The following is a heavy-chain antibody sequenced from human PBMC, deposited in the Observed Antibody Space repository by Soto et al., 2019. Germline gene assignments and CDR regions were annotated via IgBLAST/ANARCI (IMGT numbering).Heavy chain of an antibody. CDR3: ARGPRAAISTYGMHV. Sequence: QVQLVQSGAEVKKPGSSLKVSCMASGGTFSSYTISWVRQAPGQGLEWMGRVIPILGIANYAQKFQGRVTITADKSRGTASVGLSGLRSEDTAVYYCARGPRAAISTYGMHVWGQGTRVAVAS. CDR1: GGTFSSYT. D-gene: IGHD2-2*01. J-gene: IGHJ6*02. V-gene: IGHV1-69*02. CDR2: VIPILGIA.